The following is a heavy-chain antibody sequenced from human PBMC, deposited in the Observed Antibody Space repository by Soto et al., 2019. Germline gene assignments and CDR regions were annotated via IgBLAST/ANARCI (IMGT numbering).Heavy chain of an antibody. V-gene: IGHV4-34*01. D-gene: IGHD3-9*01. CDR1: GLSFSGYY. Sequence: SETLSLTCAFYGLSFSGYYWILIRQPPGKGLEWIGEINHSGSTNYNPSLKSRVTISVDTSKNQFSLKLSSVTAADTAMYYCARGVAGTMNFVLGYWGQGTLVTVSS. J-gene: IGHJ4*02. CDR3: ARGVAGTMNFVLGY. CDR2: INHSGST.